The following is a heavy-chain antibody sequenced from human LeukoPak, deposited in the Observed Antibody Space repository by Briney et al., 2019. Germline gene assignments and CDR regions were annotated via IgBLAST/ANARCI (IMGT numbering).Heavy chain of an antibody. CDR2: ISYDGSNK. J-gene: IGHJ6*03. CDR1: GFTFSSYA. Sequence: PGGSLRLSCAASGFTFSSYAMHWVRQAPGKGLEWVAVISYDGSNKYYADSVKGRFTISRDNSKNTLYLQMNSLRAEDTAVYYCAREDYYYYYMDVWGKGTTVTVS. V-gene: IGHV3-30-3*01. CDR3: AREDYYYYYMDV.